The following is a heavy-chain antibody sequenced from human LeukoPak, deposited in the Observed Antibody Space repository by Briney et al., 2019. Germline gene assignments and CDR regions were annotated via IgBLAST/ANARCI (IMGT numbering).Heavy chain of an antibody. J-gene: IGHJ5*02. Sequence: PSETLSLTCTVSGGSISSYYWSWIRQPPGKGLEWIGYIYYSGSTNYNPSLKGRVTISVDTSKNQFSLKLSSVTAADTAVYYCARGTGDYDYNHWGQGTLVTVSS. V-gene: IGHV4-59*01. D-gene: IGHD4-17*01. CDR3: ARGTGDYDYNH. CDR2: IYYSGST. CDR1: GGSISSYY.